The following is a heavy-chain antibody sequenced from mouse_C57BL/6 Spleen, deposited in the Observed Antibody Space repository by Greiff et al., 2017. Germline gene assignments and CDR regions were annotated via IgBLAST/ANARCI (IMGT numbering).Heavy chain of an antibody. CDR1: GYAFSSSW. V-gene: IGHV1-82*01. D-gene: IGHD1-1*01. Sequence: QVQLQQSGPELVKPGASVKISCKASGYAFSSSWMNWVKQRPGKGLEWIGRIYPGDGDTNYNGKFKGKATLTADKSSSTAYMQLSSLTSEDSAVYFCARGCSSEYYFDYWGQGTTLTVSS. J-gene: IGHJ2*01. CDR2: IYPGDGDT. CDR3: ARGCSSEYYFDY.